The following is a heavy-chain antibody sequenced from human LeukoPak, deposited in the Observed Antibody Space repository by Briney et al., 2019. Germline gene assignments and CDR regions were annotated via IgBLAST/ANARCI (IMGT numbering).Heavy chain of an antibody. J-gene: IGHJ4*02. Sequence: GGSLRLSCAASGFTSSDYLMHWVRQAPGKGLEWVANIKQDGSEKNYVASVKGRFTISRDNAKNSLYLQMNSLRAEDTALYYCAGGRWAPFDCWGQGTLVTVSS. CDR1: GFTSSDYL. V-gene: IGHV3-7*01. CDR3: AGGRWAPFDC. CDR2: IKQDGSEK. D-gene: IGHD6-13*01.